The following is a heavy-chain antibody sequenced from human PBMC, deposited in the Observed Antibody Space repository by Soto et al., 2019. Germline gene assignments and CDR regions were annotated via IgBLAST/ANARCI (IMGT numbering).Heavy chain of an antibody. CDR2: ISYDGSNK. Sequence: QVQLVESGGGVVQPGRSLRLSCAASGFTFSSYGMHWVRQAPGKGLEWVAVISYDGSNKYYADSVKGRFTISRDNSKNTLYLQMNSLRAEDTAVYYCAKAPSRITMIVVVTLPDSWGQGTLVTVSS. V-gene: IGHV3-30*18. CDR1: GFTFSSYG. J-gene: IGHJ5*01. D-gene: IGHD3-22*01. CDR3: AKAPSRITMIVVVTLPDS.